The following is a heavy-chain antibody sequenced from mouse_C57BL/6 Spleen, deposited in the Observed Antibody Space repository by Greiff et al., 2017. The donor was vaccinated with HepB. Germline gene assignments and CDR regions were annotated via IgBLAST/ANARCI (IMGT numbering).Heavy chain of an antibody. CDR2: IDPETGGT. CDR1: GYTFTDYE. CDR3: TRGGGGFDY. Sequence: QVQLQQSGAELVRPGASVTLSCKASGYTFTDYEMHWVKQTPVHGLEWIGAIDPETGGTAYNQKFKGKAILTADKSSSTAYMELRSLTSEDSAVYYYTRGGGGFDYWGQGTTLTVSS. V-gene: IGHV1-15*01. J-gene: IGHJ2*01.